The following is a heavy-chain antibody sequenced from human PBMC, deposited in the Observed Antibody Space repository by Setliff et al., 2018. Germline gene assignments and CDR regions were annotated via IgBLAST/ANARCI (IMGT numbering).Heavy chain of an antibody. J-gene: IGHJ6*03. Sequence: SETLSLTCAVYGGSFSGYYWSWIRQPPGKGLEWIGEINHSGSTNYNPSLKSQVTISVDTSKNQFSLKLSSVTAADTAVYYCARGGYSYGHHYYYYMDVWGKGTTVTVSS. D-gene: IGHD5-18*01. CDR2: INHSGST. V-gene: IGHV4-34*01. CDR1: GGSFSGYY. CDR3: ARGGYSYGHHYYYYMDV.